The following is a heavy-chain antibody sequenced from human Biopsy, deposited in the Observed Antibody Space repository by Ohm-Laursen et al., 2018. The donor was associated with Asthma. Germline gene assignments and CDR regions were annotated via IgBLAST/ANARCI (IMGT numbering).Heavy chain of an antibody. J-gene: IGHJ4*02. CDR1: GFTFRSYA. D-gene: IGHD3-3*01. CDR3: ARDVMEWYLPAFDF. Sequence: SLRLSCTASGFTFRSYAMHWVRQAPGKGLEWVAVGGSYYDGGLKNYADSVNGRFTVSRDDSKNTLYLQMNSLRPDDTAVYYCARDVMEWYLPAFDFWGQGTLVTVSS. CDR2: GGSYYDGGLK. V-gene: IGHV3-30-3*01.